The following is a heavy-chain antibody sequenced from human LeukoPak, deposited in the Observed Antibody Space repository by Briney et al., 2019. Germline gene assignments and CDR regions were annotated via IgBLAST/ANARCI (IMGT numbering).Heavy chain of an antibody. Sequence: PLETLSLTCTVSGGSISSYYWSWIRQPPGKGLEWIGYIYYSGSTDYNPSLKSRVTISVDTSKNQFSLKLSSVTAADTALYYCARGMYAMDVWGQGTTVTVSS. CDR2: IYYSGST. V-gene: IGHV4-59*01. J-gene: IGHJ6*02. CDR3: ARGMYAMDV. CDR1: GGSISSYY.